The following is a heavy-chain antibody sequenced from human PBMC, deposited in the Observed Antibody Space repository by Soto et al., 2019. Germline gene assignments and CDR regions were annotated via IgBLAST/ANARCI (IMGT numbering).Heavy chain of an antibody. CDR1: GYTFTGHC. Sequence: QVQLVQSGAEVKKPGASVKVSCKASGYTFTGHCIHWVRQAPEQGPEWMGEIGPESGATRYAQRVQGRVTMTRDMSITTVYMELNNLSPDDTAVYYCGRGRSGQIVVFYWGQGTPVTVSS. CDR3: GRGRSGQIVVFY. V-gene: IGHV1-2*02. CDR2: IGPESGAT. J-gene: IGHJ4*02. D-gene: IGHD1-26*01.